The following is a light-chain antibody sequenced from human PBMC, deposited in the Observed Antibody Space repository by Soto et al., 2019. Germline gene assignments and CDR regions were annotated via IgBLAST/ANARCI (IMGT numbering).Light chain of an antibody. V-gene: IGKV1-33*01. Sequence: DIQMTQSPSSLSASVGDRVTITCQASQDISNYLNWYQQKPGKAPKLLIYDAINLETGVPSRFIGSGSGTDFTVNISSLQPEDIATYYCQRYDNVPLTFGGGTRVEIK. CDR3: QRYDNVPLT. CDR1: QDISNY. J-gene: IGKJ4*01. CDR2: DAI.